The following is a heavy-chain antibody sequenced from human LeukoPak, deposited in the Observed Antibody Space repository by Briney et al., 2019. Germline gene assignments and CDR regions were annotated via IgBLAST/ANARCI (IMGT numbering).Heavy chain of an antibody. Sequence: GGSLRLSCAASGLTFSSYSMNWVRQAPGKGLEWVSSISSSSSYIYYADSVKGRFTISRDNAKNSLYLQMNSLRAEDTAVYYCARGHLNWGSTYNMDVWGKGTTVTVSS. CDR1: GLTFSSYS. CDR2: ISSSSSYI. J-gene: IGHJ6*03. CDR3: ARGHLNWGSTYNMDV. V-gene: IGHV3-21*01. D-gene: IGHD7-27*01.